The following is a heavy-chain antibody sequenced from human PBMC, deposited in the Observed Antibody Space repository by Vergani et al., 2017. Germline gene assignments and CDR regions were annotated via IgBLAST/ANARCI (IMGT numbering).Heavy chain of an antibody. J-gene: IGHJ4*02. Sequence: EVQLVESGGGLVQPGRSLRLSCTASGFTFGDYAMSWFRQAPGKGLEWVGLIRSKAYGGTTEYAASVKGRFTISRDDSKSIAYLQMNSLKTEDTAVYYCTSDYDSSGTIAYWGQGTLVTVSS. V-gene: IGHV3-49*03. CDR2: IRSKAYGGTT. CDR3: TSDYDSSGTIAY. D-gene: IGHD3-22*01. CDR1: GFTFGDYA.